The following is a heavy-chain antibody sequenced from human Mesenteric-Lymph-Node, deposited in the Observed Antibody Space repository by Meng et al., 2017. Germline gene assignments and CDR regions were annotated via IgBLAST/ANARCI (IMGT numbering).Heavy chain of an antibody. D-gene: IGHD3-22*01. V-gene: IGHV3-33*01. CDR3: TRDRVASSGYAYDGFDI. CDR2: IWYDGSNK. Sequence: GESLKISCAASGFTFSSYGMHWVRQAPGKGLEWVAVIWYDGSNKYYADSVKGRFTISRDNTKNTLYLQMNDLRAEDTALYYCTRDRVASSGYAYDGFDIWGQGTMVTVSS. J-gene: IGHJ3*02. CDR1: GFTFSSYG.